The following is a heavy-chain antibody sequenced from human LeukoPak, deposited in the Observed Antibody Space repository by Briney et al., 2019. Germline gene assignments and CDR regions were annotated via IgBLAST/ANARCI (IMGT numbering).Heavy chain of an antibody. Sequence: GGSLRLSCAVSGLTFSSSWMDWVRQAPGKGLEWVSVIYSGGSTYYADSVKGRFTISRDNSKNTLYLQMNSLRAEDTAVYYCARENYYDSSGYFDYWGQGTLVTVSS. CDR1: GLTFSSSW. J-gene: IGHJ4*02. D-gene: IGHD3-22*01. V-gene: IGHV3-53*01. CDR3: ARENYYDSSGYFDY. CDR2: IYSGGST.